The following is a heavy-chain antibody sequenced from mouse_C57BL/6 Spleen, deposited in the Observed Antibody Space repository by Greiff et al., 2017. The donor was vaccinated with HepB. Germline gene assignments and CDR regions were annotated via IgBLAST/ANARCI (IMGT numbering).Heavy chain of an antibody. J-gene: IGHJ3*01. CDR3: TLYGTLAY. D-gene: IGHD1-1*01. CDR1: GFTFSNYW. CDR2: IRLKSDNYAT. V-gene: IGHV6-3*01. Sequence: DVKLQESGGGLVQPGGSMKLSCVASGFTFSNYWMNWVRQSPEKGLEWVAQIRLKSDNYATHYAESVKGRFTISRDDSKSSVYLQMNNLRAEDTGIYYCTLYGTLAYWGQGTLVTVSA.